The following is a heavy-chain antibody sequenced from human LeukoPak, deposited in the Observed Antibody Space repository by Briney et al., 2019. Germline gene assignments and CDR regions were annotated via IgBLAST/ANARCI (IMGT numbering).Heavy chain of an antibody. Sequence: SGGSLRLSCAASGFTVSSNYMSWVRQAPGKGLEWVSVIYSGGSTYYAESVRGRFTISRDNSKNTLYLQMNSLRDEDTAVYYCATWSNAWEFDYWGQGALVSVSS. CDR3: ATWSNAWEFDY. D-gene: IGHD1-26*01. J-gene: IGHJ4*02. CDR2: IYSGGST. V-gene: IGHV3-53*01. CDR1: GFTVSSNY.